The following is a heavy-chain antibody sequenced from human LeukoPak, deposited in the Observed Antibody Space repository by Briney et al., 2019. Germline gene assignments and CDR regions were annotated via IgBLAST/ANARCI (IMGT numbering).Heavy chain of an antibody. Sequence: SSETLSLTCTVSGGSISTNDYYWGWIRQPPGKGLEWIGNIYYSGSTYYNPSLKSRVTMSVDTSKNQFSLKLSSVTAADTAVYYCARSARWLQDFDYWGQGTLVTVSS. J-gene: IGHJ4*02. CDR3: ARSARWLQDFDY. CDR1: GGSISTNDYY. D-gene: IGHD5-24*01. V-gene: IGHV4-39*01. CDR2: IYYSGST.